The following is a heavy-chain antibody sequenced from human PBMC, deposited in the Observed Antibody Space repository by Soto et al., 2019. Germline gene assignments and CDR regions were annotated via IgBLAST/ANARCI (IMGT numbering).Heavy chain of an antibody. Sequence: ASVKLSCNASGYTFTSYDINWVRQATGQGLEWMGWMNPNSGNTGYAQKFQGRVTMTRNTSISTAYMELSSLRSEDTAMYYCASSPRGYCSSTSCRELGNYYGMDVWGQGTTVTVLL. CDR3: ASSPRGYCSSTSCRELGNYYGMDV. CDR2: MNPNSGNT. J-gene: IGHJ6*02. CDR1: GYTFTSYD. V-gene: IGHV1-8*01. D-gene: IGHD2-2*01.